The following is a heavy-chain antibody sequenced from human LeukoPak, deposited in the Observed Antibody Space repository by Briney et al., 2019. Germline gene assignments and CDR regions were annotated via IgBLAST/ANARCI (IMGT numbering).Heavy chain of an antibody. J-gene: IGHJ4*02. CDR3: AREIRPYDYVWGGYNDY. D-gene: IGHD3-16*01. CDR1: GGSISSGGYS. CDR2: IYHSGST. Sequence: SQTLSLTCAVSGGSISSGGYSWSWIRQPPGKGLEWIGYIYHSGSTYYNPSLKSRVTISVDTSKNQFSLKLSSVTAADTAVYYCAREIRPYDYVWGGYNDYWGQGTLVTVSS. V-gene: IGHV4-30-2*01.